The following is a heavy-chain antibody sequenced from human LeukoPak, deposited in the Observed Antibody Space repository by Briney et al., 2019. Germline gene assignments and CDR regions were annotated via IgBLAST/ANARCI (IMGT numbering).Heavy chain of an antibody. Sequence: SETLSLTCTVSGGSISSSSYYWGWIRQPPGKGLGWIGSIYYSGSTYYNPSLKSRVTISVDTSKNQFSLKLSSVTAADTAVYYCARFRVGDYVWGSYRYEVGAFDIWGQGTMVTVSS. J-gene: IGHJ3*02. D-gene: IGHD3-16*02. CDR1: GGSISSSSYY. CDR3: ARFRVGDYVWGSYRYEVGAFDI. CDR2: IYYSGST. V-gene: IGHV4-39*01.